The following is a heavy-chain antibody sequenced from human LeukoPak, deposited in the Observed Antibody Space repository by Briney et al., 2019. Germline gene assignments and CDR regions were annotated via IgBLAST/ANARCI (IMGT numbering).Heavy chain of an antibody. CDR2: IYYSGSP. J-gene: IGHJ4*02. D-gene: IGHD3-22*01. CDR3: ARVRRYDSSGYN. Sequence: SQTLSLTCTVSGGSISSGGYYWSWIRQHPGKGLEWIGYIYYSGSPYYNPSLKSRVTISVDTSKNQFSLKLSSVTAADTAVYYCARVRRYDSSGYNWGQGTLVTVSS. V-gene: IGHV4-31*03. CDR1: GGSISSGGYY.